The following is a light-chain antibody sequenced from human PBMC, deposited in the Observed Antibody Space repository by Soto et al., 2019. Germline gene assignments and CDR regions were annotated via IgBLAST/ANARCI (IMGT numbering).Light chain of an antibody. CDR3: QQRSNWPRT. V-gene: IGKV3-11*01. Sequence: EIVLTQSPASLSLSPGERATLSCRASQSVGSYLAWYQQKPGQAPRLLIYDASNRATGIPARISGSGSGTDFTLTISSLEPEDFAVYYCQQRSNWPRTFGGGTKVEIK. CDR1: QSVGSY. CDR2: DAS. J-gene: IGKJ4*01.